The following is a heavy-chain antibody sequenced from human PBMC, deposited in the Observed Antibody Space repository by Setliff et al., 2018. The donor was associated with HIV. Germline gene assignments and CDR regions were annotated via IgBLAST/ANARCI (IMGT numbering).Heavy chain of an antibody. V-gene: IGHV4-59*12. CDR3: ARSSPYNRNWPVDF. D-gene: IGHD1-1*01. J-gene: IGHJ4*02. Sequence: SETLSLTCTVSGGSISSYYWSWIRQPPGKGLEWIGYIYYSGRTYYNPSLKSRVSISVDASKNQFSLRLTSVTAADTAVYYCARSSPYNRNWPVDFWGQGTLVTVSS. CDR2: IYYSGRT. CDR1: GGSISSYY.